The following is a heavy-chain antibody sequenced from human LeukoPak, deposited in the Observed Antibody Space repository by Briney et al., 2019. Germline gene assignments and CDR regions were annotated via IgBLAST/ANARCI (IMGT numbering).Heavy chain of an antibody. CDR3: ARGHRDSSGWYGPYYYGMDV. V-gene: IGHV4-34*01. J-gene: IGHJ6*02. Sequence: PSETLSLTCTVSGGSISSYYWSWIRQPPGKGLEWIGEINHSGSTNYNPSLKSRVTISVDTSKNQFSLKLSSVTAADTAVYYCARGHRDSSGWYGPYYYGMDVWGQGTTVTVSS. D-gene: IGHD6-19*01. CDR1: GGSISSYY. CDR2: INHSGST.